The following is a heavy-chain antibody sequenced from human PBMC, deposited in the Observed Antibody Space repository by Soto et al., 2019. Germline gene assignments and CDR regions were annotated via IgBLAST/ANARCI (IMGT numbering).Heavy chain of an antibody. Sequence: ASVKVSCKASGYTFTSYGISWVRQAPGQGLEWMGWISAYNGNTNYAQKLQARVTMTTDTSTSTAYMELRGLGSDDTAVYYCAIENVVVVAAPRNYYYYGMDVWGQGTTVTVSS. CDR3: AIENVVVVAAPRNYYYYGMDV. D-gene: IGHD2-15*01. CDR2: ISAYNGNT. CDR1: GYTFTSYG. J-gene: IGHJ6*02. V-gene: IGHV1-18*01.